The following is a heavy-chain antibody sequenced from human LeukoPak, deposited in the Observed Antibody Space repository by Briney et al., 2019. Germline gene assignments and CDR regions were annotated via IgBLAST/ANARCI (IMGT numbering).Heavy chain of an antibody. CDR1: GGSFSGYY. Sequence: SQTLSLTCAVYGGSFSGYYWSWIRQPPGKGLEWIGEINHSGSTNYNPSLKSRVTISVDTSKNQFSLKLSSVTAADTAVYYCAGEGWFDPWGQGTLVTVSS. CDR3: AGEGWFDP. V-gene: IGHV4-34*01. CDR2: INHSGST. D-gene: IGHD7-27*01. J-gene: IGHJ5*02.